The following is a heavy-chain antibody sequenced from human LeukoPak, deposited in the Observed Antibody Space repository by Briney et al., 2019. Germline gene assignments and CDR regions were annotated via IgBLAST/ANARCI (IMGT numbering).Heavy chain of an antibody. CDR1: GGSISSGSYY. CDR2: IYTSGST. D-gene: IGHD6-13*01. J-gene: IGHJ5*02. CDR3: ARGGRYIAAAQRGWFDP. V-gene: IGHV4-61*02. Sequence: SETPSLTCTVSGGSISSGSYYWSWIRQPAGKGLEWIGRIYTSGSTNYNPSLKSRVTISVDTSKNQFSLKLSSVTAADTAVYYCARGGRYIAAAQRGWFDPWGQGTLVTVSS.